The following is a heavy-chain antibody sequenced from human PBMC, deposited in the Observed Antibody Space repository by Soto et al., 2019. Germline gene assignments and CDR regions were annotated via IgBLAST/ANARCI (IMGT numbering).Heavy chain of an antibody. J-gene: IGHJ4*02. CDR2: ISSSSSYI. CDR1: GFTFSSYS. CDR3: AREGVDYYGSGSLDY. V-gene: IGHV3-21*01. D-gene: IGHD3-10*01. Sequence: GGSLRLSCAASGFTFSSYSMNWVRQAPGKGLEWVSSISSSSSYIYYADSVKGRFTISRDNAKNSLYLQMNSLRAEDTAVYYCAREGVDYYGSGSLDYWGQGTLVTVSS.